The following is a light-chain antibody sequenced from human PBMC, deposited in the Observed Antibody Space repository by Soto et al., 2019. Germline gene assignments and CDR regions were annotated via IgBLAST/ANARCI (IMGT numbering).Light chain of an antibody. V-gene: IGKV1-5*01. CDR2: DAS. Sequence: DIQMTQSPSTLSVSVGDKVTITCRASQSISSWLAWYQQKPGKAPNLLIYDASSLESGVPSRFSGSGSGTEFTLTISSLQPDDFATYYCQQYNGYSSFGQGTKVDIK. CDR1: QSISSW. J-gene: IGKJ1*01. CDR3: QQYNGYSS.